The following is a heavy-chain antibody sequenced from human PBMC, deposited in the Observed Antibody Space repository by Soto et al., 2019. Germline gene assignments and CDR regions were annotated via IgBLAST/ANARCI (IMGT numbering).Heavy chain of an antibody. V-gene: IGHV3-30-3*01. D-gene: IGHD1-26*01. CDR1: GFTFSSYA. Sequence: QVQLVESGGGVVQPGRSLRLSCAASGFTFSSYAMHWVRQAPGKGLEWVAVISYDGSNKYYADSVKGRFTISRDNSKNTLYLQMNSLRAEDTAVYYCAREGSPRGLFLPYDYYDYYGMDVWGQGTTVTVSS. CDR2: ISYDGSNK. J-gene: IGHJ6*02. CDR3: AREGSPRGLFLPYDYYDYYGMDV.